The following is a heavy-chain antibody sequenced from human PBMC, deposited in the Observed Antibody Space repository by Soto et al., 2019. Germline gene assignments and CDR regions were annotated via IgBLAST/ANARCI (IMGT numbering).Heavy chain of an antibody. CDR2: ISSSGSTI. V-gene: IGHV3-48*03. CDR1: GFTFSSYE. Sequence: PEGSLRLSCAASGFTFSSYEMNWVRQAPGKGLEWVSYISSSGSTIYYADSVKGRFTISRDNAKNSLYLQMNSLRAEDTAVYYCARAITGTLEDAFDIWGQGTRVTVS. J-gene: IGHJ3*02. D-gene: IGHD1-7*01. CDR3: ARAITGTLEDAFDI.